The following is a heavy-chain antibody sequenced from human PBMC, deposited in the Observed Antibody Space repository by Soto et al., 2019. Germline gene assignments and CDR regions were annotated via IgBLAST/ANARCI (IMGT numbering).Heavy chain of an antibody. CDR2: TRNKANSYTT. D-gene: IGHD3-22*01. V-gene: IGHV3-72*01. CDR1: GFAFSDHY. Sequence: PGGSLRLSCAGSGFAFSDHYMNWVRQAPGKGLEWVGRTRNKANSYTTEYAASVKGRFTISRDDSKNSLYLQMNSLKTEDTAVYYCASSYYDSSGHWGQGTLVTVSS. CDR3: ASSYYDSSGH. J-gene: IGHJ4*02.